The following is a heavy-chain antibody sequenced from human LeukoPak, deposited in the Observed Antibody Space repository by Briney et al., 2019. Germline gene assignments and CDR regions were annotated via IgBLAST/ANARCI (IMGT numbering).Heavy chain of an antibody. Sequence: AGGSLRLSCAASQFTFTSYAMSWVRQAPGRGLEWVSSIGDSGVPTYYADSVKGRFTISRDNSQNTLYLQMNSLRADDTAVYYCAKVATWTYFDSWGQGTLVSVSS. CDR3: AKVATWTYFDS. V-gene: IGHV3-23*01. J-gene: IGHJ4*02. CDR2: IGDSGVPT. D-gene: IGHD3/OR15-3a*01. CDR1: QFTFTSYA.